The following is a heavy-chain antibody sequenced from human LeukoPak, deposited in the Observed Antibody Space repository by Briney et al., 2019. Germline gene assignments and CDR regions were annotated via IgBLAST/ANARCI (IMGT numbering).Heavy chain of an antibody. CDR3: AKDSNYYGSGSYFPY. D-gene: IGHD3-10*01. J-gene: IGHJ4*02. CDR1: GFTFSSYA. V-gene: IGHV3-23*01. CDR2: ISGSGGST. Sequence: PGGSLRLSCAASGFTFSSYAMSWVRQAPGKGLGWVSAISGSGGSTYYADSVKGRFTISRNNSKNTLYLQMNSLRAEDTAVYYCAKDSNYYGSGSYFPYWGQGTLVTVSS.